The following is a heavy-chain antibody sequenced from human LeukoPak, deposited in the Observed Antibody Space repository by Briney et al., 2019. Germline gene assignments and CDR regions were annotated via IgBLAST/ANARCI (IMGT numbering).Heavy chain of an antibody. Sequence: GESLKISCKGSGYNFTSYWIGWVRQMPGKGLEWMGIIYPGDSDTRYSPSFQGQVTISADKSISTAYLQWSSLKASDTAMYYCARLQGGSGSYYGPLYYYYGMDVWGQGTTVTVSS. D-gene: IGHD3-10*01. CDR2: IYPGDSDT. V-gene: IGHV5-51*01. J-gene: IGHJ6*02. CDR3: ARLQGGSGSYYGPLYYYYGMDV. CDR1: GYNFTSYW.